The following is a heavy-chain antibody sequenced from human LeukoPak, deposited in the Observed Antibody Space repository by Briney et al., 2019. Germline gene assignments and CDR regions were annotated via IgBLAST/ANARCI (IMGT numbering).Heavy chain of an antibody. V-gene: IGHV3-23*01. J-gene: IGHJ4*02. Sequence: PGGSLRLSCAASGFTFSSYSMNWVRQAPGEGLEWVSAISGSGGSTFYADSVKGRFTISRDNSKNTLYLQMSSLRAEDTAVYYCAKDRGRYYDSSGYYWGYYFDSWGQGILVTVST. D-gene: IGHD3-22*01. CDR3: AKDRGRYYDSSGYYWGYYFDS. CDR2: ISGSGGST. CDR1: GFTFSSYS.